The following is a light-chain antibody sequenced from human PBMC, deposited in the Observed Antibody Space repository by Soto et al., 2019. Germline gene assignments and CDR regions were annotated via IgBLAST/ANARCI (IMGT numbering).Light chain of an antibody. CDR2: GAS. Sequence: EIVMTQSPGTLSLSPGETATLSCRASQSVSSDLAWYHQKPGQAPRLLIYGASTRATGIPARFSGSGSGTEFTLTINSLQSEDFAVYYCQQYGSSGTFGQGTKVDIK. CDR1: QSVSSD. CDR3: QQYGSSGT. J-gene: IGKJ1*01. V-gene: IGKV3-15*01.